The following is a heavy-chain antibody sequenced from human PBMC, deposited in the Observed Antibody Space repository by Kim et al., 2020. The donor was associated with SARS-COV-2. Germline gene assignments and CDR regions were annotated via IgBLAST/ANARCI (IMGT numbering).Heavy chain of an antibody. CDR1: GFTFSSYA. CDR3: AKRMGIAVAGTDY. Sequence: GGSLRLSCAASGFTFSSYAMSWVRQAPGKGLEWVSAISGSGGSTYYADSVKGRFTISRDNSKYTLYLQMNSLRAEDTAVYYCAKRMGIAVAGTDYWGQGTLVTVSS. CDR2: ISGSGGST. D-gene: IGHD6-19*01. V-gene: IGHV3-23*01. J-gene: IGHJ4*02.